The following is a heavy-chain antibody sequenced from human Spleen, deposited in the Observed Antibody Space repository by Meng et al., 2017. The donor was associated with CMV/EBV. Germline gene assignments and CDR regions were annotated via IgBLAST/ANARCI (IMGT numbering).Heavy chain of an antibody. Sequence: GESLKISCVASGYTFSSYGMHWVRQAPGKGLEWVAGVWSDGSNENYADSVKGRFTISRDNSKNALYLQMNSLRAEDTALYYCARDLPPVPARFDPWGQGTLVTVSS. CDR2: VWSDGSNE. V-gene: IGHV3-33*01. J-gene: IGHJ5*02. CDR3: ARDLPPVPARFDP. CDR1: GYTFSSYG. D-gene: IGHD2-2*01.